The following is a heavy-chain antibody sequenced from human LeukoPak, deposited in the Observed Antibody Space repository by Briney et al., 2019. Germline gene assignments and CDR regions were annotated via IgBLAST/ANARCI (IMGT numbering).Heavy chain of an antibody. J-gene: IGHJ4*02. Sequence: PGGSLRLSCAASGFTLSNFAMTWVRQAPGKGLEWVSSISDIGPNTYYADSVKGRFTISRDNSKNTLYLQMNSLRAEDTAVYCCAKDRWRRSSGGFDYWGQGTLVTVSS. V-gene: IGHV3-23*01. CDR2: ISDIGPNT. CDR1: GFTLSNFA. CDR3: AKDRWRRSSGGFDY. D-gene: IGHD6-6*01.